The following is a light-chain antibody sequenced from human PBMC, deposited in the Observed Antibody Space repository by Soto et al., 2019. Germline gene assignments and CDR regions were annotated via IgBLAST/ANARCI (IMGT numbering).Light chain of an antibody. J-gene: IGLJ2*01. Sequence: QSALTQPASVSGSPGQSITISCTGTSSDVGGYNYVSWYQQHPGKAPKLMLYDVSNRPSGVSNRFSGSKSGNTASLTIYGLQAEDEADYYCSSYTSSSTLVVFGGGTKMAVL. V-gene: IGLV2-14*03. CDR3: SSYTSSSTLVV. CDR2: DVS. CDR1: SSDVGGYNY.